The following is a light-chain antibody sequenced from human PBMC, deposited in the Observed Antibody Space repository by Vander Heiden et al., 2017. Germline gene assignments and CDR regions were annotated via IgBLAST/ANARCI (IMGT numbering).Light chain of an antibody. CDR2: KDS. J-gene: IGLJ2*01. Sequence: SCELTQPPSVSVSPGQSARITGAGNALPKQYAYWYQQKPGQAPVLVIYKDSERPSGIPERFSGSSSGTTVTLTISIGQAEDEADYYCQSADSSGIYEVFGGGTKLTVL. V-gene: IGLV3-25*03. CDR3: QSADSSGIYEV. CDR1: ALPKQY.